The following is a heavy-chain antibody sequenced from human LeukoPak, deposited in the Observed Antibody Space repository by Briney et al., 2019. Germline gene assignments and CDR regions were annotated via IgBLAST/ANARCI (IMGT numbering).Heavy chain of an antibody. CDR2: ISAYNGNT. D-gene: IGHD2-2*02. J-gene: IGHJ6*02. Sequence: GASVTVSCKDSGYTFTSYGISWVRQAPGQGLEWLGWISAYNGNTNYAQKLQGRVTMTTDTSTSTAYMELRSLRSDDTAVYYCARDIVVVPAAILYYYYGMDVWGQGTTVTVSS. CDR1: GYTFTSYG. CDR3: ARDIVVVPAAILYYYYGMDV. V-gene: IGHV1-18*01.